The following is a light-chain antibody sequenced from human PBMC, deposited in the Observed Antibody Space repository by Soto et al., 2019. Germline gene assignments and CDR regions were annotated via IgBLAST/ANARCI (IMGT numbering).Light chain of an antibody. J-gene: IGLJ2*01. CDR1: MRDVGAYNF. V-gene: IGLV2-14*01. Sequence: QSALTQPAFVSGSPGQSITISCAGTMRDVGAYNFVSWYQQHPGRAPQLIIYEVRNRPSGISFRFSGSKSGNTASLTISGLQAEDEADYYCSSYSSKSSLIFGGGTKVTVL. CDR3: SSYSSKSSLI. CDR2: EVR.